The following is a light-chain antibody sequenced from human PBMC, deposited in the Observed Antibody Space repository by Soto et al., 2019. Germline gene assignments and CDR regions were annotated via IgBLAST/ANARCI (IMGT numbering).Light chain of an antibody. J-gene: IGKJ2*01. Sequence: DTQMTQSPSTLSASVGDRVTITCRASQSINSWLAWYQQKPGKAPKLLISKASSLESGVPSRFSGSRSGTEFTLTISSLQPDASATYYCQQYNSYSLYTFGQGTKLEIK. CDR2: KAS. CDR3: QQYNSYSLYT. V-gene: IGKV1-5*03. CDR1: QSINSW.